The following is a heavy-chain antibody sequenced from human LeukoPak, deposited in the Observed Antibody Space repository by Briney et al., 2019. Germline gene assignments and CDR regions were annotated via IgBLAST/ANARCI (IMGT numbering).Heavy chain of an antibody. Sequence: GGSLRLSCTASGFAFSSYAMSWVRQAPGKGLEWVSVISGSAGSTHYADSVKGRFTISRDNSKNTLYLQMNSLRAEDTAVYYCARGPWVVVPASKRSAFDIWGQGTMVTVSS. CDR3: ARGPWVVVPASKRSAFDI. CDR1: GFAFSSYA. D-gene: IGHD2-2*01. CDR2: ISGSAGST. J-gene: IGHJ3*02. V-gene: IGHV3-23*01.